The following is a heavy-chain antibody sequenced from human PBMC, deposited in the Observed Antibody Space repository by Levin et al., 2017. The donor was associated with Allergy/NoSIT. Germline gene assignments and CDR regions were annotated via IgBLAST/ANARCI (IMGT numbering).Heavy chain of an antibody. CDR3: ASFSYAYGDHAFDF. CDR1: GGAIDDGSHY. CDR2: TSVAGST. J-gene: IGHJ3*01. Sequence: SETLSLTCTVSGGAIDDGSHYWSWIRQPAGKGLEWIGRTSVAGSTVYNSSLRSRVAISVDPSKNQFSLTLTSVTAADTAVYFCASFSYAYGDHAFDFWGQGTLVTVSS. D-gene: IGHD3-10*01. V-gene: IGHV4-61*02.